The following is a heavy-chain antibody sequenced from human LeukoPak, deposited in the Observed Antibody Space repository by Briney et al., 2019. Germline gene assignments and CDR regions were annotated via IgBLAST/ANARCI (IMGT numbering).Heavy chain of an antibody. J-gene: IGHJ6*03. CDR3: ARAGGTADTLYHYYYYMDV. CDR1: GYTFTGYY. D-gene: IGHD2-15*01. V-gene: IGHV1-2*02. CDR2: INPNSGGT. Sequence: ASVKVSCKASGYTFTGYYMHWVRQAPGQGLEWMGWINPNSGGTNYAQKFQGRVTMTRDTSISTAYMELSRLRSDDTAVYYCARAGGTADTLYHYYYYMDVWGKGTTVTVSS.